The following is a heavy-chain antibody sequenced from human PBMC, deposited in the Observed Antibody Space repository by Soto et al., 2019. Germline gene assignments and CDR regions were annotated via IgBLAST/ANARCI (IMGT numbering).Heavy chain of an antibody. V-gene: IGHV4-4*07. D-gene: IGHD3-16*02. CDR2: IYANGNA. CDR1: GGSFFSYY. CDR3: ARGVRDGYYGMDV. Sequence: QAQLQESGPGLVKPSETLSLTCSVSGGSFFSYYWTWIRQPAGKGLEWIGRIYANGNANYNPSLKSRVTMSADTSKKQFSLRLRSVTAADTAVYYCARGVRDGYYGMDVWGPGATVTVSS. J-gene: IGHJ6*02.